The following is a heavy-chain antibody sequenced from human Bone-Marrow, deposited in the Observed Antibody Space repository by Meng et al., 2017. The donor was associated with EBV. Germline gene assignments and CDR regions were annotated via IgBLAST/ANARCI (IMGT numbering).Heavy chain of an antibody. CDR1: GYTFSSYD. V-gene: IGHV1-8*01. CDR2: INPNSGNT. CDR3: ARMGY. Sequence: QVQRVQPGAEVKVPGASVKVSCRTSGYTFSSYDVNWVRQAPGQGPEWMGWINPNSGNTGFAQKIQGRVSMTWDTYTSTAYMELRNLRSEDTAVYYCARMGYWGQGTLVTVSS. J-gene: IGHJ4*02.